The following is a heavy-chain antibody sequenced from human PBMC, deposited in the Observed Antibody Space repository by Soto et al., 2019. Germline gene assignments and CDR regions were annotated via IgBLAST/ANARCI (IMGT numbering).Heavy chain of an antibody. CDR3: ARDPRPNYDFWSGYPSLDYYYYGMDV. D-gene: IGHD3-3*01. V-gene: IGHV1-2*04. CDR1: GYTFTDYY. Sequence: ASVKVSCKTAGYTFTDYYVHWVRQAPGQGLEWMGWINPNSGATNYAQKFQGWVTMTRDTSISTAYMELTRLRSDDTAVYYCARDPRPNYDFWSGYPSLDYYYYGMDVWGQGTTVTVSS. CDR2: INPNSGAT. J-gene: IGHJ6*02.